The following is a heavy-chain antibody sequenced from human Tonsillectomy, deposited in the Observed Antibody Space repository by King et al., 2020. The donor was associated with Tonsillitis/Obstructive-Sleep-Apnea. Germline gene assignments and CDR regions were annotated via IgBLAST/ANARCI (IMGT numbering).Heavy chain of an antibody. D-gene: IGHD4-17*01. CDR1: GGSISSTSYY. CDR3: ARVDYGDYDVVIDYVFDI. J-gene: IGHJ3*02. V-gene: IGHV4-39*01. Sequence: LQLQESGPGLVKPSETLSLTCTVSGGSISSTSYYWGWIRQPPGKGLEWIGSIYYSGSTYYNPSLKSRVTISEDTSKSQFSLKLSSVTAADTAVYYCARVDYGDYDVVIDYVFDIWGQGTMVTVSS. CDR2: IYYSGST.